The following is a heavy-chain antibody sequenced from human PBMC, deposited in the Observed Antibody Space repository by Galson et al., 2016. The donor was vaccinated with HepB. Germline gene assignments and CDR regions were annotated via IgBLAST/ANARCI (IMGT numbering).Heavy chain of an antibody. V-gene: IGHV1-69*06. Sequence: SVKVSCKASGGTFSTDGLSWVRQAPGQGLEWMGGIVPMFGATNYAQKFQDRVTITADKSTNTAYMELSSLRSEDTAIYYCAREGCAGDCPKWFDPWGQGTLVTVSS. CDR2: IVPMFGAT. CDR1: GGTFSTDG. D-gene: IGHD2-21*02. J-gene: IGHJ5*01. CDR3: AREGCAGDCPKWFDP.